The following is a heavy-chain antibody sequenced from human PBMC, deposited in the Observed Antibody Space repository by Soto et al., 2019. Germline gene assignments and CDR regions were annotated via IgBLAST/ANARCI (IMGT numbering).Heavy chain of an antibody. CDR2: ISGSGGST. CDR1: GFTFSSYA. CDR3: AKDDSSSSGRYYYYYGMDV. V-gene: IGHV3-23*01. J-gene: IGHJ6*02. D-gene: IGHD6-6*01. Sequence: EVQLLESGGGLVQPGGSLRLSCAASGFTFSSYAMSWVRQAPGKGLEWVSAISGSGGSTYYADSVKGRFTISRDNSKNTLYLQMNSLRAEDTAVYYCAKDDSSSSGRYYYYYGMDVWGQGTTVTVSS.